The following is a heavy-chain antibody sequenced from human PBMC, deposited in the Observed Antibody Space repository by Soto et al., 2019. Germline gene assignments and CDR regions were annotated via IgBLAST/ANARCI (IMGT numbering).Heavy chain of an antibody. Sequence: ASVKVSCKASGYTFTSYDINWVRQATGQGLEWMGWMNPNSGNTGYAQKFQGRVTMTRNTSISTAYMELSSLRSEDTAVYYCARKVDYYCGMDVWGQGTTVTVSS. CDR3: ARKVDYYCGMDV. J-gene: IGHJ6*02. D-gene: IGHD2-15*01. CDR1: GYTFTSYD. CDR2: MNPNSGNT. V-gene: IGHV1-8*01.